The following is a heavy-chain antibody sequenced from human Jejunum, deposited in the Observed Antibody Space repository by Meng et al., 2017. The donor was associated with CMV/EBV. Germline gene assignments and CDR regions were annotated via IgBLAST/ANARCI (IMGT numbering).Heavy chain of an antibody. CDR1: GCSSNEYH. D-gene: IGHD1-26*01. J-gene: IGHJ4*02. V-gene: IGHV4-4*07. CDR2: LYSSDTY. CDR3: ARGPGASTREGFDY. Sequence: QVPLEGYSPWLVKRSGPRPLNRHVAGCSSNEYHWSWIWQSAGKGMEGIGGLYSSDTYNYHPSHDSRDTMSLDTSKNQFYLNLRSVTAADTATYYCARGPGASTREGFDYWGLGTLVTVFS.